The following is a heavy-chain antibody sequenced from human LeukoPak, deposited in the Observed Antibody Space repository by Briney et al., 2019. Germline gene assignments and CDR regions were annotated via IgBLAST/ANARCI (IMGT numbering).Heavy chain of an antibody. J-gene: IGHJ3*02. D-gene: IGHD3-3*01. CDR1: GGSISRSRDY. CDR3: ARAEFWSGYYSHFDI. V-gene: IGHV4-39*07. CDR2: IYYGGST. Sequence: SETLSLTCSVSGGSISRSRDYWGWIRQSPGEGLEWIGTIYYGGSTHYNPSLKSRVTMSVDTSKNQFSLKLSSVTAADTAVYYCARAEFWSGYYSHFDIWGQGTMVTVSS.